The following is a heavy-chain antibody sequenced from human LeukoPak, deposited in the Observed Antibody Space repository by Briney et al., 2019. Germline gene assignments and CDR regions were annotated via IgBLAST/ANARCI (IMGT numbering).Heavy chain of an antibody. D-gene: IGHD2-15*01. J-gene: IGHJ4*02. CDR3: ARDMHLVVAAPGTFDY. CDR1: GFTFSSYS. V-gene: IGHV3-21*01. Sequence: GGSLRLSCAASGFTFSSYSMNWVRQAPGKGLEWVSSISSSSNYIYYADSVKGRFTISRDNAKNSLYLQMNSLRAEDTAVYYCARDMHLVVAAPGTFDYWGQGTLVTVSS. CDR2: ISSSSNYI.